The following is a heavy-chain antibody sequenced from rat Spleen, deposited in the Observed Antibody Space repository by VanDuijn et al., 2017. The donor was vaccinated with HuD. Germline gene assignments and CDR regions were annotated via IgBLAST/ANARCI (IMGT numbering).Heavy chain of an antibody. CDR2: ISYDGDNT. CDR1: RFTFSDYT. V-gene: IGHV5-20*01. J-gene: IGHJ2*01. CDR3: TVSGY. Sequence: EVRLVESGGGLVQPGGSLKLSCTASRFTFSDYTMAWVRQTPKKGLEWVASISYDGDNTYYRDSVKGRFSISRDNAKSSLYLQMDSLRSEDTATYYCTVSGYWGQGVMVTVSS. D-gene: IGHD1-1*01.